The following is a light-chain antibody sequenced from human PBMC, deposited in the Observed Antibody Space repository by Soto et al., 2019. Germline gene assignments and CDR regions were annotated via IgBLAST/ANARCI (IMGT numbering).Light chain of an antibody. CDR2: AAS. CDR1: QSIGSS. V-gene: IGKV1-39*01. CDR3: QQSYSTPWT. J-gene: IGKJ1*01. Sequence: DIQMTQSPSSVSASLGDRVTITCRASQSIGSSLNWYQQRPGKAPKLLIYAASNLQSGVPSRFSGSGSGTDFTLAISSLQPEDFATYHCQQSYSTPWTFGHGTKVEIK.